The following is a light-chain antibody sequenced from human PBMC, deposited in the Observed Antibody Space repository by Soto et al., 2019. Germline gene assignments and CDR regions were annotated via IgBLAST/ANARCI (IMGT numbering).Light chain of an antibody. J-gene: IGKJ5*01. CDR3: KQYYTWHPRLT. Sequence: EIGMTQSPHTLSVSPGERATLSCRASQSISTSLAWYQQRPGQAPRLLMSAVSTMAPGIPARFSGSGSGTEFTLTISSLQSEDFASYYCKQYYTWHPRLTFGQGTRLEIK. CDR1: QSISTS. V-gene: IGKV3-15*01. CDR2: AVS.